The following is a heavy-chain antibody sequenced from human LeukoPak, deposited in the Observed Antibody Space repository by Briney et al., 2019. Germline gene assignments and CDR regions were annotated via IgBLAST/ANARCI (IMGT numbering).Heavy chain of an antibody. Sequence: PSETLSLTCTVSGGSISSYYWSWIRQPPGKGLEWIGYIYYSGSTNYNPSLKSRVTISVDTSKNQFSLKLSSVTAADTAVYYCARTYCSGGSFYYDYWGQGTLVTVSS. J-gene: IGHJ4*02. CDR1: GGSISSYY. D-gene: IGHD2-15*01. CDR2: IYYSGST. CDR3: ARTYCSGGSFYYDY. V-gene: IGHV4-59*01.